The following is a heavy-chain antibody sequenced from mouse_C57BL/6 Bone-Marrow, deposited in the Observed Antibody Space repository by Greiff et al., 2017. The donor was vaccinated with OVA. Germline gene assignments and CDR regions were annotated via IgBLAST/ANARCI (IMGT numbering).Heavy chain of an antibody. CDR1: GFNIKDDY. J-gene: IGHJ3*01. CDR2: IDPENGDT. V-gene: IGHV14-4*01. Sequence: VQLQQSGAELVRPGASVNLSCTASGFNIKDDYMHWVKQRPEQGLEWIGWIDPENGDTEYASKFQGKATITADTSSNTAYLQLSSLTSEDTAVYYCTTIYNGLRGWFSYWGQGTLVTVSA. CDR3: TTIYNGLRGWFSY. D-gene: IGHD2-1*01.